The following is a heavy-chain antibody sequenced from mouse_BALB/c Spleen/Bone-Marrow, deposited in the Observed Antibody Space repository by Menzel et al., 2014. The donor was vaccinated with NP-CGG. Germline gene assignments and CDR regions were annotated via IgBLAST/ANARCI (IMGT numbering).Heavy chain of an antibody. D-gene: IGHD1-1*01. CDR2: IWGGGSK. V-gene: IGHV2-6-5*01. CDR3: AKLGRSYYYFDV. Sequence: VQGVESGPGPVAPSQSLSITCTVSGFSLTDYGVSWIRQPPGKGLEWLGVIWGGGSKYYNSALKSRLSISKDNSKSQVFLKLNSLQTVNTAMYYCAKLGRSYYYFDVWGAGTTVTVSS. CDR1: GFSLTDYG. J-gene: IGHJ1*01.